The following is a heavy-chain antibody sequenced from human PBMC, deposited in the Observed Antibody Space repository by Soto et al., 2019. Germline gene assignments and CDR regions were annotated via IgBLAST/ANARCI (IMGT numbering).Heavy chain of an antibody. CDR2: ISAYNGNT. CDR1: GYTFTSYG. Sequence: QVHLVQSGAEVKKPGASVKVYCKASGYTFTSYGITWMRQAPGQGLEWMGWISAYNGNTNYAQKFHGRVTMTTDTSTGTAYMELGSRRSDDTAVYYCARAVATIPLWFPDYWGQGTLVTVSA. J-gene: IGHJ4*02. V-gene: IGHV1-18*01. CDR3: ARAVATIPLWFPDY. D-gene: IGHD5-12*01.